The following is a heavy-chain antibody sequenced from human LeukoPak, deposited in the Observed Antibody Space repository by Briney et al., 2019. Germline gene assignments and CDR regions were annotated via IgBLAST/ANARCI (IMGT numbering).Heavy chain of an antibody. CDR3: ATGRQNWFDP. Sequence: ASVTVSCTFSGYTLTELSMHWVRQAPGKGLEWMGGFDPEDGETIYAQKFQGRVTMTEDTSTDTAYMELSSLRSEDTAVYYCATGRQNWFDPWGQGTLVTVSS. CDR1: GYTLTELS. J-gene: IGHJ5*02. V-gene: IGHV1-24*01. CDR2: FDPEDGET.